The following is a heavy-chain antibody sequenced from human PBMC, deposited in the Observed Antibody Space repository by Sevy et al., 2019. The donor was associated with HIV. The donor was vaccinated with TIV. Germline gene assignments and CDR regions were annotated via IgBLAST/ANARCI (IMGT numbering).Heavy chain of an antibody. Sequence: QLGGSLRLSCVASGFSFSKFGMHWVRQAPGKGLEWVAVISSDGSDRDYADSVKGRFTISRDNSKDTLDLQMNSLRPDDTAVYFCANSWGRYAGSSWIYYYYGMDVWGQGTTVTVSS. V-gene: IGHV3-30*18. J-gene: IGHJ6*02. CDR2: ISSDGSDR. D-gene: IGHD3-16*01. CDR1: GFSFSKFG. CDR3: ANSWGRYAGSSWIYYYYGMDV.